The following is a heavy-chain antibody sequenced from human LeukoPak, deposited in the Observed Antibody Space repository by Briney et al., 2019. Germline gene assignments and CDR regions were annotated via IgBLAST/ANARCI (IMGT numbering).Heavy chain of an antibody. CDR1: GYSFTGYY. CDR2: INPNSGGT. CDR3: ARATPFWSGYRDAFDI. V-gene: IGHV1-2*02. Sequence: ASVKVSCKASGYSFTGYYMQWVRQAPGQGLEGMGSINPNSGGTNYAQKFQGRVTMTRDTSISTAYMELSRLRSDDTAVYYCARATPFWSGYRDAFDIWGQGTMVSVSS. D-gene: IGHD3-3*01. J-gene: IGHJ3*02.